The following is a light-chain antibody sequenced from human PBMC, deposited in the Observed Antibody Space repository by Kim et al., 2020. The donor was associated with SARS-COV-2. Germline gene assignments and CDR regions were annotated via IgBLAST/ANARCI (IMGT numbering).Light chain of an antibody. CDR3: QTWGTGIWV. V-gene: IGLV4-69*01. Sequence: SVTLTCPLSSGHSSYAIAWHQQQPEKGPRYLMKLNSDGSHSKGDGIPDRFSGSSSGAERYLTISSLQSEDEADYYCQTWGTGIWVFGGGTQLTVL. CDR2: LNSDGSH. J-gene: IGLJ3*02. CDR1: SGHSSYA.